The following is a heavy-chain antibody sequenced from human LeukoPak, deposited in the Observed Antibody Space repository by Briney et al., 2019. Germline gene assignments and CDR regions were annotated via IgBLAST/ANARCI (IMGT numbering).Heavy chain of an antibody. V-gene: IGHV3-7*01. D-gene: IGHD3-22*01. CDR1: GFPLVSFW. Sequence: GGSLRLSCAASGFPLVSFWMSWVRQAPGKGLEWVANIKQDGSEKFYVDSVKGRFTISRDNTKNSLYLQMNSLRAEDTAVYYCARIWDTSGYYFGYFDNWGQGSLVTVSS. CDR2: IKQDGSEK. J-gene: IGHJ4*02. CDR3: ARIWDTSGYYFGYFDN.